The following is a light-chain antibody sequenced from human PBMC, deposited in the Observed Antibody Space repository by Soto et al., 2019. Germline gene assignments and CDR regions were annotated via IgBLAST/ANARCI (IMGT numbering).Light chain of an antibody. CDR3: QQYYRTPIT. J-gene: IGKJ4*01. Sequence: DIQMTQSPSTLSASVGDRVSITCRASQSISSFLAWYQQKPGKAPKLLISKASSLEGGVPSRFSGSGSGTEFTLTISSLQAEDVAVYSCQQYYRTPITFGGGTKVDI. CDR1: QSISSF. V-gene: IGKV1-5*03. CDR2: KAS.